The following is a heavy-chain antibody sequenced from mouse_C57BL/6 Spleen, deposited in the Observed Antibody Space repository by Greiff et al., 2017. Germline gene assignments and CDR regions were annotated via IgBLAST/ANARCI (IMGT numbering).Heavy chain of an antibody. V-gene: IGHV5-17*01. CDR1: GFTFSDYG. Sequence: EVKLVESGGGLVKPGGSLKLSCAASGFTFSDYGMHWVRQAPEKGLEWVAYISSGSSTIYYADTVKGRFTISRDNDKNTLFLQMTSLRSEDTAMYYCAREGLLRAWFAYWGQGTLVTVSA. J-gene: IGHJ3*01. CDR3: AREGLLRAWFAY. CDR2: ISSGSSTI. D-gene: IGHD1-1*01.